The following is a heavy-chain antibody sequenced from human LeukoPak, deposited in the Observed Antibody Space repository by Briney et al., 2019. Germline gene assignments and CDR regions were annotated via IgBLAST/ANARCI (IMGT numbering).Heavy chain of an antibody. J-gene: IGHJ4*02. CDR3: ARGYSSGWYLDY. Sequence: ASVKVSCKASGYTFTGYYMHWVRQAPGPGLEWMGWINPNSGGTNYAQKFQGWVTMTRDTSISTAYMELSRLRSDDTAVYYCARGYSSGWYLDYWGQGTLVTVSS. CDR2: INPNSGGT. CDR1: GYTFTGYY. V-gene: IGHV1-2*04. D-gene: IGHD6-19*01.